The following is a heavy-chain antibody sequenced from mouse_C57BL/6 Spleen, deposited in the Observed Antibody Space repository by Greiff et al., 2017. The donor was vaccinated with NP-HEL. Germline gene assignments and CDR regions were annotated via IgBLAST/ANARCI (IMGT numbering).Heavy chain of an antibody. Sequence: VQLQQSGAELVRPGASVTLSCKASGYTFTDYEMHWVKQTPVHGLEWIGAIDPETGGTAYNQKFKGKAILTADKSSSTAYMELRSLTSEDSAAYYCTRRGEGAYWGQGTLVTVSA. CDR1: GYTFTDYE. CDR3: TRRGEGAY. J-gene: IGHJ3*01. CDR2: IDPETGGT. V-gene: IGHV1-15*01.